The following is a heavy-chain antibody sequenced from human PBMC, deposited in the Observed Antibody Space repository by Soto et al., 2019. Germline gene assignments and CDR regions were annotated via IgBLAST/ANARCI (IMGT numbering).Heavy chain of an antibody. CDR1: GVSVSGYF. Sequence: PPETLSLTCTVSGVSVSGYFWTWIRQPPGKGLEWIGYISYSGSTNYNSSLKSRVTMSIDTSKNQFSLRLTSVSAADTAVYYCARDGAATGSVYLDYWGQGTLVTVSS. D-gene: IGHD6-13*01. V-gene: IGHV4-59*02. CDR2: ISYSGST. J-gene: IGHJ4*02. CDR3: ARDGAATGSVYLDY.